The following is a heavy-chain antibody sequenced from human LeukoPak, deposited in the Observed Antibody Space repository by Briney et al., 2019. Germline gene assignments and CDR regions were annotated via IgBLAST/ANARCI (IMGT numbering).Heavy chain of an antibody. V-gene: IGHV3-30-3*01. D-gene: IGHD3-22*01. Sequence: GGSLRLSCAASGFTFNNYSMHWVRQAPGKGLEWVAVISYDENNKFYADSVGGRFTISRDNSNNTLYLQMDSLRAEDTAVYYCARAPSHSSGYYLPYWGQGTLLTVSS. CDR3: ARAPSHSSGYYLPY. CDR2: ISYDENNK. J-gene: IGHJ4*02. CDR1: GFTFNNYS.